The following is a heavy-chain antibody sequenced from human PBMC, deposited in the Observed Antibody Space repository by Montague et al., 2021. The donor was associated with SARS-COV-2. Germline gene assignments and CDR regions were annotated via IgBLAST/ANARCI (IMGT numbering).Heavy chain of an antibody. D-gene: IGHD3-22*01. V-gene: IGHV3-74*01. J-gene: IGHJ3*02. CDR1: GFTFRSYW. CDR2: INSDGSST. Sequence: SLRLSCAASGFTFRSYWMHWVRQAPGKGLVWVSRINSDGSSTTYADSVKGRFAISRDNAKNTLYLQMNSLRAEDTVVYYCARAPRRHYYDSTGFDAFDIWGQGTMVTVSS. CDR3: ARAPRRHYYDSTGFDAFDI.